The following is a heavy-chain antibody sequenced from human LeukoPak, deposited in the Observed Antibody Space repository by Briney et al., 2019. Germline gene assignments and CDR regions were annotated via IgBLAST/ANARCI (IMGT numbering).Heavy chain of an antibody. D-gene: IGHD1-1*01. Sequence: GGSLRLSCAASGFTVGSNYMSWVRQAPGKGLEWVSVIYSGGSTYYADSVKGRFTISRDNSKKTLYLQMNSLRAEDTAVYYCARDSLAQYNFDYWGQGTLVTVSS. CDR1: GFTVGSNY. J-gene: IGHJ4*02. CDR3: ARDSLAQYNFDY. V-gene: IGHV3-53*01. CDR2: IYSGGST.